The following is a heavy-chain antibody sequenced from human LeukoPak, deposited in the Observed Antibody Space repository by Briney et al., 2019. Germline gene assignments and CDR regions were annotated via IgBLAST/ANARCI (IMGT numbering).Heavy chain of an antibody. V-gene: IGHV4-39*01. J-gene: IGHJ3*02. Sequence: SETLSLTCTVSGGSISSSSYYWGWIRQPPGKGLEWIGSIYYSGSTYYNPSLKSRVTISVDTSKNQFSLKLSSVTAADTAVYYCARNFHDSSVAFDIWGQGTMLTVSS. D-gene: IGHD3-22*01. CDR3: ARNFHDSSVAFDI. CDR1: GGSISSSSYY. CDR2: IYYSGST.